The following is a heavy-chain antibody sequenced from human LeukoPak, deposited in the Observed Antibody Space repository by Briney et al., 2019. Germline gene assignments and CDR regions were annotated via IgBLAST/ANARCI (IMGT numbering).Heavy chain of an antibody. D-gene: IGHD4-11*01. Sequence: GGSLRLSCAGSGFTVSSNYMSWVRQAPGKGLEWVSVIYTGGNTYYADSVKGRFTISRDNSKNTLHLQMNSLRAEDTTVYYCARGLIYSPNWFDPWGQGTLVTVSS. V-gene: IGHV3-66*01. CDR1: GFTVSSNY. J-gene: IGHJ5*02. CDR3: ARGLIYSPNWFDP. CDR2: IYTGGNT.